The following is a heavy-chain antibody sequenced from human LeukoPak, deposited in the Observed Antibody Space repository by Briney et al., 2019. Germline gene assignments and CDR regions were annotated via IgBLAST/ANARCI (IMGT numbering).Heavy chain of an antibody. CDR2: ISSSSSYM. CDR1: GFTFSSYS. V-gene: IGHV3-21*01. Sequence: PGGSLRLSCAASGFTFSSYSMNWVRQAPGKGLEWVSSISSSSSYMYYAGSVKGRFTISRDNAKNSLYLQMNSLRAEDTAVYYCARDRITMVRGIYYYYYYGMDVWGQGTTVTVSS. CDR3: ARDRITMVRGIYYYYYYGMDV. D-gene: IGHD3-10*01. J-gene: IGHJ6*02.